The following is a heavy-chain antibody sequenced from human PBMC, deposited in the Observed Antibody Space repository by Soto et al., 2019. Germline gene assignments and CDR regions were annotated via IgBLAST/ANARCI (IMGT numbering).Heavy chain of an antibody. CDR2: IIPIFGTA. D-gene: IGHD6-19*01. Sequence: QVQLVQSGAAVKKPGSSVKVSCTASGGTFSSYAISWVRQAPGQGLEWMGGIIPIFGTANYAQKFQGRVTITADESTSTADMELSSLRSEDTAVYYCARTYSSGWYSLPYWHFDLWGRGTLVTVSS. V-gene: IGHV1-69*01. CDR3: ARTYSSGWYSLPYWHFDL. J-gene: IGHJ2*01. CDR1: GGTFSSYA.